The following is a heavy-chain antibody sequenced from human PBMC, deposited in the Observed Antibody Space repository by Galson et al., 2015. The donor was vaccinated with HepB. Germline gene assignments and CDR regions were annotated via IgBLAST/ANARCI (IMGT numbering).Heavy chain of an antibody. J-gene: IGHJ5*02. V-gene: IGHV1-3*01. D-gene: IGHD6-13*01. Sequence: SVKVSCKASGYTFTSYAMHWVRQAPGQRLEWMGWINAGNGNTKYSQKFQGRVTITRDTSASTAYMELSSLRSEDTAVYYCARAKLVQDWFDPWGQGTLVTVSS. CDR1: GYTFTSYA. CDR3: ARAKLVQDWFDP. CDR2: INAGNGNT.